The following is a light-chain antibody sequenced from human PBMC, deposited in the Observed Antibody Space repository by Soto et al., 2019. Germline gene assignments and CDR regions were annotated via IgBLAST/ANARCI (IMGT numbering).Light chain of an antibody. CDR3: ATWDSSLSGGV. Sequence: QSVLTQPPSVSAAPGQRVTISCSGSSSNIENNYVSWYRQLPGTAPNLLIYEDNKRPSGIPDRFSGSQSGTSATLGITGLETGDEADYYCATWDSSLSGGVFGTGTKVTVL. J-gene: IGLJ1*01. CDR1: SSNIENNY. CDR2: EDN. V-gene: IGLV1-51*02.